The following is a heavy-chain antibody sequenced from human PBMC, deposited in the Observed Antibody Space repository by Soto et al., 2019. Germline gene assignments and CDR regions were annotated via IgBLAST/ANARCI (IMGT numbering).Heavy chain of an antibody. Sequence: GGSLRLSCAASGFTFSSYAMHWVRQAPGKGLEWVAVISYGGSNKYYADSVKGRFTISRDNSKNTLYLQMNSLRAEDTAVYYCASVDYYDSSGYHPDAFDIWGQGTMVTVSS. CDR1: GFTFSSYA. CDR3: ASVDYYDSSGYHPDAFDI. J-gene: IGHJ3*02. V-gene: IGHV3-30-3*01. CDR2: ISYGGSNK. D-gene: IGHD3-22*01.